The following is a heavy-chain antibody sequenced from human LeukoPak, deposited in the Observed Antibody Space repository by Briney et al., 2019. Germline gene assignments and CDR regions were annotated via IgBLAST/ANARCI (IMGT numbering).Heavy chain of an antibody. CDR1: GGCISSSSYY. D-gene: IGHD3-22*01. CDR2: IYYSGST. Sequence: SETLSLTCTVSGGCISSSSYYWRWIRQPPGKGLEWIGSIYYSGSTYYNPSLKSRVTISVDTSKNQFSLKLSSVTAADPAVYYCVRHRITMIPAGYFQHWGQGTLVTVSS. J-gene: IGHJ1*01. V-gene: IGHV4-39*01. CDR3: VRHRITMIPAGYFQH.